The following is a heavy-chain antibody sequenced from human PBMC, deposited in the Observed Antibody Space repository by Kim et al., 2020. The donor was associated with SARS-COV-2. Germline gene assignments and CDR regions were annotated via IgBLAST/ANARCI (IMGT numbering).Heavy chain of an antibody. Sequence: SETLSLTCTVSGGGVNRGGYFWSWIRQPPGGALEWIGYTYYLGDPNYNPSLKSRVTISLDTSKSQFSLTLNSVTAADTAIYFCARGERRGTLHTYRTEAFGYWGDGALVAV. D-gene: IGHD3-16*01. V-gene: IGHV4-61*08. CDR3: ARGERRGTLHTYRTEAFGY. CDR2: TYYLGDP. CDR1: GGGVNRGGYF. J-gene: IGHJ4*01.